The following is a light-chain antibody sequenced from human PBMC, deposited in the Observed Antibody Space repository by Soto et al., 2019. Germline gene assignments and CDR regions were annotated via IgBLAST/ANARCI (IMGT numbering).Light chain of an antibody. CDR1: SSDVGGYHY. V-gene: IGLV2-11*01. Sequence: QSALTQPRSVSGSPGQSVTISCTGTSSDVGGYHYVSWYQHHPGKAPKIIIYDVNKRPSGVHDRFSGSKSANTASLTISGLQTEEEADYYCCSYAGSYTLVFGGGTELTVL. CDR3: CSYAGSYTLV. CDR2: DVN. J-gene: IGLJ2*01.